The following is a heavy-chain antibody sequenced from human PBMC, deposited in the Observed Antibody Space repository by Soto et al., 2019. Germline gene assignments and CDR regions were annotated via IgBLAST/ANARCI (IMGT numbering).Heavy chain of an antibody. J-gene: IGHJ6*03. CDR2: ISSGSDYK. V-gene: IGHV3-21*01. Sequence: GGSLRLSCAASGFTFSNYNMNWVRQTPGKGLEWVSYISSGSDYKYYADSVKGRFTISRDNAKNSLSLQMNSLRAEDMAVYYCARLHGAPSDVWSAYYQYMDVWGKGATVTVSS. CDR3: ARLHGAPSDVWSAYYQYMDV. CDR1: GFTFSNYN. D-gene: IGHD3-3*01.